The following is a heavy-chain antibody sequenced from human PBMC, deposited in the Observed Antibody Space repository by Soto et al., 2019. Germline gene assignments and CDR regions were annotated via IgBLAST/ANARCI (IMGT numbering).Heavy chain of an antibody. CDR3: ARVGVDVVATSAFDY. J-gene: IGHJ4*02. CDR1: GGTFNNDA. Sequence: QVQLVQSGAEVKKPGSSVKVSCKASGGTFNNDAISWVRQAPGQGLEWMGGIIPIIGTADYAHKFQGRLAISADESTGTTFMEPSSLRSEDTALYYCARVGVDVVATSAFDYWGQGTLVTVSS. V-gene: IGHV1-69*01. CDR2: IIPIIGTA. D-gene: IGHD5-12*01.